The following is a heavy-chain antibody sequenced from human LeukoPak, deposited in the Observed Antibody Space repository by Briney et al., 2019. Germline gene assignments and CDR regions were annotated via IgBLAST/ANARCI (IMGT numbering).Heavy chain of an antibody. CDR3: ARGFGDPYFYGMDV. Sequence: ASVKVSCKASGYTFTSYDISWVRQATGQGLEWMGWMNPNSGNTGYAQKFQGRVTMTRNTSISTAYMELSSLRSEDTAVYYCARGFGDPYFYGMDVWGQGTTVTVSS. CDR2: MNPNSGNT. D-gene: IGHD3-10*01. V-gene: IGHV1-8*01. J-gene: IGHJ6*02. CDR1: GYTFTSYD.